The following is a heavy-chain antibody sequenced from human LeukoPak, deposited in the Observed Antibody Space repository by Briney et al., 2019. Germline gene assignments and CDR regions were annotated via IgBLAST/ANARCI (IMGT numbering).Heavy chain of an antibody. CDR2: ISSSGGST. V-gene: IGHV3-23*01. Sequence: PGGSLRLSCAASGFTFSSYAMSWVRQAPGKELEWVSAISSSGGSTYYADSVKGRFTISRDNSKNTLYLQMNSLRAEDTAVYYCAKVPLVTAFKYFDYWGQGTLVTVSS. J-gene: IGHJ4*02. CDR3: AKVPLVTAFKYFDY. D-gene: IGHD2-21*02. CDR1: GFTFSSYA.